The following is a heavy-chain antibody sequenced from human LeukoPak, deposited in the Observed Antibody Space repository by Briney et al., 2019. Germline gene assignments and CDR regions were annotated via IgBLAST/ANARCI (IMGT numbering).Heavy chain of an antibody. CDR3: ARDRSVRWELLYFDY. CDR2: ISSSGSTI. Sequence: GGSLRLSCAASGFTFSSYEMNWVRQAPGKGLEWVSYISSSGSTIYYADSVKGRFTISRDNAKNSLYLQMNSLRAEDTAVYYCARDRSVRWELLYFDYWGQGTLVTVSS. CDR1: GFTFSSYE. V-gene: IGHV3-48*03. J-gene: IGHJ4*02. D-gene: IGHD1-26*01.